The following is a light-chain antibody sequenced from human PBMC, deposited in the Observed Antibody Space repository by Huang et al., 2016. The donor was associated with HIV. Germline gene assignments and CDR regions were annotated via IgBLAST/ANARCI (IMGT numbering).Light chain of an antibody. V-gene: IGKV3-15*01. J-gene: IGKJ1*01. CDR3: QQYGNWPPWT. CDR1: QTINRN. Sequence: IVMTQSPATLSVSPGERATLSCRASQTINRNLVWYQQKPGQPPSLLIYDSSARATCVPARFSGSGSGTDFTLTISNLQSEDFAVYYCQQYGNWPPWTFGQGTKVEMK. CDR2: DSS.